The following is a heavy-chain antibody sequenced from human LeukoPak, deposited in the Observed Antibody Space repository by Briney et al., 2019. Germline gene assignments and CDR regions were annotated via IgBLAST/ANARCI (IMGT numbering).Heavy chain of an antibody. V-gene: IGHV4-31*03. CDR3: ARAAILTYCSGGSCYPINDY. D-gene: IGHD2-15*01. J-gene: IGHJ4*02. CDR2: IYYSGST. CDR1: GGSISSGGYY. Sequence: SETLSLTCTVSGGSISSGGYYWSWVRQHPGKGLEWIGYIYYSGSTYYNPSLKSRVTISVDTSKNQFSLKLSSVTAADTAVYYCARAAILTYCSGGSCYPINDYWGQGTLVTVSS.